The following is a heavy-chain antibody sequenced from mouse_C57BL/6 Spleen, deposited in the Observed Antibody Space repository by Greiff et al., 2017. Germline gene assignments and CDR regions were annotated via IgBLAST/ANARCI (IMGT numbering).Heavy chain of an antibody. V-gene: IGHV5-4*01. CDR1: GFTFSSYA. J-gene: IGHJ4*01. CDR3: ARDNGSSYAMDY. Sequence: EVMLVESGGGLVKPGGSLKLSCAASGFTFSSYAMSWVRQTPEKRLEWVATISDGGSYTYYPDNVKGRFTISRDNAKNNLYLQMSHLKSEDTAMYYCARDNGSSYAMDYWGQGTSVTVSS. CDR2: ISDGGSYT. D-gene: IGHD1-1*01.